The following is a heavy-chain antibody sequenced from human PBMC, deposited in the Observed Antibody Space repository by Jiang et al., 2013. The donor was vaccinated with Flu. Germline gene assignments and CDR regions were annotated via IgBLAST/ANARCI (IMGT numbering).Heavy chain of an antibody. D-gene: IGHD6-19*01. CDR2: ISNNAGKT. CDR1: GFSISSRA. Sequence: VQLLESGETWYSGGSLRLSCATSGFSISSRAMSWVRQPAGKGLEWVSSISNNAGKTYYSDSVRGRFTISRDESTNTLYLQMNSLRDDDTAVYYCAKDHYSSGWPTFDSWGQGTLVTVSS. CDR3: AKDHYSSGWPTFDS. J-gene: IGHJ4*02. V-gene: IGHV3-23*01.